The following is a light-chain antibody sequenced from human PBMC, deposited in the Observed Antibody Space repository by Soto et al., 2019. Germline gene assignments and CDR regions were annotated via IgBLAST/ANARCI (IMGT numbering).Light chain of an antibody. J-gene: IGKJ1*01. Sequence: EVVMTQSPATLSVSPGDRATLSCRASQSVDTNVAWYQQKPGQAPRLLVHSASTRATGIPARFSGSGSGTDFALTISRLEPEDIAVYSCQQYVSTPWTFGQGTKVEIK. V-gene: IGKV3-15*01. CDR1: QSVDTN. CDR3: QQYVSTPWT. CDR2: SAS.